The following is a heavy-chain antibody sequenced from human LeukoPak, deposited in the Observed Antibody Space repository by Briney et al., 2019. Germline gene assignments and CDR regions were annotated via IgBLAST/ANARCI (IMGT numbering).Heavy chain of an antibody. D-gene: IGHD3-22*01. V-gene: IGHV3-7*01. Sequence: TGGSLKLSCAASGFTFSSYWMSWVRQAPGKGLEWVANIKQDGSEKYYVDSVKGRFTISRDNAKNSLYLQMNSLRAEDTAVYYCARPFSFNYYDGSSWDYWGQGTLVTVSS. CDR2: IKQDGSEK. CDR1: GFTFSSYW. CDR3: ARPFSFNYYDGSSWDY. J-gene: IGHJ4*02.